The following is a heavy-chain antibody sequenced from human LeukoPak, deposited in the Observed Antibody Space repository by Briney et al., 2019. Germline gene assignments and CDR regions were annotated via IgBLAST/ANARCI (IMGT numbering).Heavy chain of an antibody. J-gene: IGHJ4*02. CDR1: GGIFSRYA. CDR3: ARGGETAAGISSSFDY. D-gene: IGHD6-13*01. CDR2: LVPMFGTP. V-gene: IGHV1-69*13. Sequence: GASVKVSCKASGGIFSRYAISWVRQAPGQGLEWMGGLVPMFGTPNQAQKFQCRVTITADESTSTAYMELSSLRSEDTAVYYCARGGETAAGISSSFDYWGQGTLVTVSS.